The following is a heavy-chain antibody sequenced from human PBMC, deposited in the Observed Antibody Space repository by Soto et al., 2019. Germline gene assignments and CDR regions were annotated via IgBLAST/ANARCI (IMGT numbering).Heavy chain of an antibody. Sequence: SETLSLTCTVSGGSISISSYYWGWIRQPPGKGLEWIGSIYYSGSTYYNPSLKSRVTISVDTSKNQFSLKLSSVTAADTAVYYCARPNSRYCSGGSCYSAAYYFDYWGQGTLVTVSS. CDR1: GGSISISSYY. D-gene: IGHD2-15*01. CDR3: ARPNSRYCSGGSCYSAAYYFDY. J-gene: IGHJ4*02. V-gene: IGHV4-39*01. CDR2: IYYSGST.